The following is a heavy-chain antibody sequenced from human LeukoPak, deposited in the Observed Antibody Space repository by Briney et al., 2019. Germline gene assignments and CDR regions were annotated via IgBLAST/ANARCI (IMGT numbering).Heavy chain of an antibody. J-gene: IGHJ4*02. Sequence: ASVKVSCKASGYTFTSYDINWVRQATGQGLEWMGWMNPNSGHTGYAQKFQGRVTMTRNTSISTAYMELSSLRAEDTVVYYCAKGSGGYGSGSYYIGYWGQGTLVTVSS. CDR1: GYTFTSYD. D-gene: IGHD3-10*01. CDR3: AKGSGGYGSGSYYIGY. V-gene: IGHV1-8*01. CDR2: MNPNSGHT.